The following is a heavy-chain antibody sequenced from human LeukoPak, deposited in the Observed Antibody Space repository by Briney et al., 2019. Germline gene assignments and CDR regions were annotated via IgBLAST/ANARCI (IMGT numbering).Heavy chain of an antibody. CDR1: GFTFSSYA. J-gene: IGHJ3*02. Sequence: GGSLRLSCAASGFTFSSYAMHWVRQAPGKGLEWVAVISYDGSNKYYADSVKGRFTISRDNSKNTLYLQMNSLRAEDTAVYYCARGGRGWLQSRDAFDIWGQGTMVTVSS. D-gene: IGHD5-24*01. CDR2: ISYDGSNK. V-gene: IGHV3-30*01. CDR3: ARGGRGWLQSRDAFDI.